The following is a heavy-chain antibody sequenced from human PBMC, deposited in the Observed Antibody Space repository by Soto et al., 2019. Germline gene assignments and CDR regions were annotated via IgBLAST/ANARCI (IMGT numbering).Heavy chain of an antibody. CDR1: GGTFSSYA. D-gene: IGHD2-2*03. Sequence: QVQLVQSGAEVKKPGSSVKVSCKASGGTFSSYAISWVRQAPGQGLEWTGGIIPIFGTANYAQKFQGRVTITADESTSPAYMELSRLRSEDTAVYYCARERLDIVVVPAAGPHYYYGMDVWGQGTTVTVSS. V-gene: IGHV1-69*01. J-gene: IGHJ6*02. CDR3: ARERLDIVVVPAAGPHYYYGMDV. CDR2: IIPIFGTA.